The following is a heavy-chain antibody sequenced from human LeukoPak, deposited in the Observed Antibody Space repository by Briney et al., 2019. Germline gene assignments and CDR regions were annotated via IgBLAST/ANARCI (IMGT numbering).Heavy chain of an antibody. CDR1: GFTFSDYY. J-gene: IGHJ4*02. CDR2: ISSSGSTI. Sequence: GGSLRLSCAASGFTFSDYYMSWIRQAPGKGLEWVSYISSSGSTIYYADSVKGRFTISRDNAKNSLYLQMNSLRAEDTAVYYCTTDLSDIAVAGTLSYFDYWGQGTLVTVSS. V-gene: IGHV3-11*01. CDR3: TTDLSDIAVAGTLSYFDY. D-gene: IGHD6-19*01.